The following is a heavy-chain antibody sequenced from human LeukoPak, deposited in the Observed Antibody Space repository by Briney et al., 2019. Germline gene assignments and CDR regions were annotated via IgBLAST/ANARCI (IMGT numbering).Heavy chain of an antibody. D-gene: IGHD3-10*01. Sequence: SETLSLTCAVYGGSFSDYYWGWIRQPPGEGLDWLGSISESGRTYYNPSLKSPVTVSVDTSKKQFSLNLNSVTAADTALYYCARQVGSGLWYFDLWGRGTLVTVSS. V-gene: IGHV4-39*01. CDR1: GGSFSDYY. CDR3: ARQVGSGLWYFDL. CDR2: ISESGRT. J-gene: IGHJ2*01.